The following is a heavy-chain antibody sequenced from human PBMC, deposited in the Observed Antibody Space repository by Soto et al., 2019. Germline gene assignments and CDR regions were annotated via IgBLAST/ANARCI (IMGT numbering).Heavy chain of an antibody. J-gene: IGHJ4*02. CDR3: ARKYYYDSSGFDY. CDR1: GVSISSGGYY. D-gene: IGHD3-22*01. V-gene: IGHV4-31*03. Sequence: PSETLSLTCTVSGVSISSGGYYWTWIRQHPQKGLEWIGHIYYSGSTYYNPSLKSRVTVSVDTSKNQFSLKLSSVTAADTAVYYCARKYYYDSSGFDYWGQGTLVTVS. CDR2: IYYSGST.